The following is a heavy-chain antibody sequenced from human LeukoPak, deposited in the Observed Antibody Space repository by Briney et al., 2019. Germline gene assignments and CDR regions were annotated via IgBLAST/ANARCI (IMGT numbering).Heavy chain of an antibody. Sequence: GGSLRLSCAASGFTFRSYAMSWVRQGPGKGLEWVSAISGSGGSTYYADSVKGRFTISRDNSKNTLYLQMNSLRAEDTAVYYCAKDPQYYGSGSFDYWGQGTLVTVSS. CDR3: AKDPQYYGSGSFDY. V-gene: IGHV3-23*01. CDR2: ISGSGGST. J-gene: IGHJ4*02. CDR1: GFTFRSYA. D-gene: IGHD3-10*01.